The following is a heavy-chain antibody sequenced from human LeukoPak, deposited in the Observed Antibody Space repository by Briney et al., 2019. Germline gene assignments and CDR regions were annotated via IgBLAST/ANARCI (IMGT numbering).Heavy chain of an antibody. D-gene: IGHD3-10*01. Sequence: SETLSLTSAVYGGSFSGFYWGWIRQPPREGLEWIGEINHSGRTNYKPSLKSRVTISVNSCKNQFCLKLSSVTDADTAVYYCARLPITLVRGVITYYYDGMDVWGQGTTVTVSS. V-gene: IGHV4-34*01. CDR3: ARLPITLVRGVITYYYDGMDV. CDR1: GGSFSGFY. J-gene: IGHJ6*02. CDR2: INHSGRT.